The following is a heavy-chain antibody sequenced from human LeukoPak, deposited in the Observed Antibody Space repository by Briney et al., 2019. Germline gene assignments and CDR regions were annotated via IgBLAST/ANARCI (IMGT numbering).Heavy chain of an antibody. CDR2: IIPIFGTA. CDR1: GGTFSSYA. V-gene: IGHV1-69*13. Sequence: ASVKVSCKASGGTFSSYAISWVRQAPGQGLEGMGGIIPIFGTANYAQKFQGRVTITADESTSTAYMELSSLRSEDTAVYYCARGEVVTYFDYWGQGTLVTVSS. CDR3: ARGEVVTYFDY. J-gene: IGHJ4*02. D-gene: IGHD4-23*01.